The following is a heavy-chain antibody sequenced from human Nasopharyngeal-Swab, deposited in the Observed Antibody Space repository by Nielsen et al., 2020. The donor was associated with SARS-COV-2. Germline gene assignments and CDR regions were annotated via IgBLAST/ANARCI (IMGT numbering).Heavy chain of an antibody. J-gene: IGHJ6*02. CDR1: GYTFTGYY. D-gene: IGHD5-12*01. V-gene: IGHV1-2*06. CDR2: INPNSGGT. Sequence: ASVKVSCKASGYTFTGYYMHWVRQAPGQGLEWMGRINPNSGGTNYAQKFQGRVTMTRDTSISTAYMELRSLRSDDTAVYYCARDIVFSGYDLTAYSHYGMDVWGQGTTVTVSS. CDR3: ARDIVFSGYDLTAYSHYGMDV.